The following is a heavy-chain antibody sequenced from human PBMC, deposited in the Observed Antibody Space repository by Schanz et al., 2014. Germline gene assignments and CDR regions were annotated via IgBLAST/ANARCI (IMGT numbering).Heavy chain of an antibody. CDR1: GYFFSSYG. J-gene: IGHJ4*02. CDR3: ARVVRSDYLSELDF. Sequence: QVQLVQSGAEVKKPGSSVKVSCKASGYFFSSYGISWVRQAPGQGLEWMGWISPYNGNTKYAEKLEDRVTMTTDISTSKAYMQLRSLTSDDTAVYYCARVVRSDYLSELDFWGQGTQVIVSS. D-gene: IGHD4-17*01. V-gene: IGHV1-18*01. CDR2: ISPYNGNT.